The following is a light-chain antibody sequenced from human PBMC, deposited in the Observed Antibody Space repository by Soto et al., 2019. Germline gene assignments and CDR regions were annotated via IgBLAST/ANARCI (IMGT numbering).Light chain of an antibody. J-gene: IGLJ1*01. CDR1: SSDVGTYGF. CDR2: EAS. Sequence: QSALSQPASVSGSPGQSITISCTGTSSDVGTYGFVSWYQQTPGKAPKVLIYEASKRPLGVSSRFSGSKSGNTASLTISGLEAEDEADYYCCSYGSDNTDLFGTGTKVTVL. CDR3: CSYGSDNTDL. V-gene: IGLV2-23*01.